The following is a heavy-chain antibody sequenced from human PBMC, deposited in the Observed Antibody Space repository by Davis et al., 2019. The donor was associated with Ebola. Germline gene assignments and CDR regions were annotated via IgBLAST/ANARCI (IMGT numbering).Heavy chain of an antibody. J-gene: IGHJ4*02. V-gene: IGHV4-61*01. CDR1: GGSVGSGTYY. Sequence: MPSETLFLTCTVSGGSVGSGTYYWNWIRQPPGKGPEWIACIYYSGSTNYNPSLKSRVTMSVDTSKNQFSLKLRSVTAADTAVYYCATSGKAPDYWGQGTLVTVSS. CDR3: ATSGKAPDY. CDR2: IYYSGST.